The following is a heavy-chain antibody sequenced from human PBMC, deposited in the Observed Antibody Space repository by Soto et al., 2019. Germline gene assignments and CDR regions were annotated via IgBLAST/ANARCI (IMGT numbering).Heavy chain of an antibody. CDR2: IIPILGIA. CDR1: GGTFSSYT. CDR3: ARDRGGDSGYSLYFDL. J-gene: IGHJ2*01. Sequence: QVQLVQSGAEVKKPGSSVKVSCKASGGTFSSYTISWVRQASGQGLEWMGRIIPILGIANYAQKFQGRVTITADKSTSTAYMELSSLISEDTAVYYCARDRGGDSGYSLYFDLWGRGTLVTVSS. D-gene: IGHD5-12*01. V-gene: IGHV1-69*08.